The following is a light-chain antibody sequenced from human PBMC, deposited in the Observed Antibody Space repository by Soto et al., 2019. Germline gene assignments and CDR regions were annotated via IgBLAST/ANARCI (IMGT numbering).Light chain of an antibody. V-gene: IGKV1-39*01. CDR1: QTISIY. CDR3: QQSYDHPIT. J-gene: IGKJ5*01. CDR2: GAS. Sequence: DIQMTQSPSFLSASVGDRVSITCRASQTISIYLNWFQQKPGEAPNLLISGASTLQTGVPSRFSGSGSGTDFTLTISSLQPEDFAIYYCQQSYDHPITFGQGTRLDIK.